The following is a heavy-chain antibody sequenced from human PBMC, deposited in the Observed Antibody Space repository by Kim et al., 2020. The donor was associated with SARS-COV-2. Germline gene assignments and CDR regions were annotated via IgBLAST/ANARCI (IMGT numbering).Heavy chain of an antibody. V-gene: IGHV1-2*02. CDR1: GYTFTGYY. CDR2: INPNSGGT. Sequence: ASVKVSCKASGYTFTGYYMHWVRQAPGQGLEWMGWINPNSGGTNYAQKFQGRVTMTRDTSISTAYMELSRLRSDDTAVYYCAREMVLRSSSTDAFDIWGQGTMVTVSS. J-gene: IGHJ3*02. D-gene: IGHD6-6*01. CDR3: AREMVLRSSSTDAFDI.